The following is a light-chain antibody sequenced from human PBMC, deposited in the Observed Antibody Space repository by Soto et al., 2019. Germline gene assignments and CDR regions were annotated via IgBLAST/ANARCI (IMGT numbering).Light chain of an antibody. CDR3: QQYDSSSVT. CDR1: QSVSSSY. CDR2: GAS. Sequence: EIVLTQSPGTLSLSPGERATLSCRASQSVSSSYLAWYQQKPGQAPRLLIYGASSRATGIPDRFSGSGSGTDFTLTISKLEPEDFAVYYCQQYDSSSVTFGPGTQVDIK. V-gene: IGKV3-20*01. J-gene: IGKJ3*01.